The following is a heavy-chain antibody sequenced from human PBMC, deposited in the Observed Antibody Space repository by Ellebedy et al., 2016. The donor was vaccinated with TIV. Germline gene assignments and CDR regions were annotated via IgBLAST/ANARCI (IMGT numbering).Heavy chain of an antibody. V-gene: IGHV3-33*06. Sequence: GESLKISXAASGFTFSSYGMHWVRQAPGKGLEWVAVIWYDGSNKYYADSVKGRFTISRDNSKNTLYLQMNSLRAEDTAVYYCAKWSSSSTSCYYYYWGQGTLVTVSS. D-gene: IGHD2-2*01. CDR3: AKWSSSSTSCYYYY. J-gene: IGHJ4*02. CDR2: IWYDGSNK. CDR1: GFTFSSYG.